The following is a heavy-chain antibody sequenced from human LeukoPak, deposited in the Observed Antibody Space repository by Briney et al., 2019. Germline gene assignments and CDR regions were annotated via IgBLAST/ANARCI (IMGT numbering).Heavy chain of an antibody. V-gene: IGHV4-4*07. CDR1: GGSISSFY. D-gene: IGHD3-22*01. J-gene: IGHJ4*02. Sequence: SETLSLTCTVSGGSISSFYWSWIRQPAGKALEWIGRIYTSGSTNCNPSLKSRVTMSVDTSKNQFSLKLRSVTAADTAVYYCASEYYYDTSGYYSLASWGQGHLVTVSS. CDR3: ASEYYYDTSGYYSLAS. CDR2: IYTSGST.